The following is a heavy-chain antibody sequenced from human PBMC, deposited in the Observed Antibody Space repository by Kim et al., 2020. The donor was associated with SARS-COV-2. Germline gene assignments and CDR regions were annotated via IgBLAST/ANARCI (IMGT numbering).Heavy chain of an antibody. J-gene: IGHJ3*02. CDR1: GFSLSTSGVG. Sequence: SGPTLVNPTQTLTLTCTFSGFSLSTSGVGVGWIRQPPGKALEWLALIYWDDDKRYSPSLKSRLTITKDTSKNQVVLTMTNMDPVDTATYYCAHTDRGSSGYYWGGAFDIWGQGTMVTVSS. V-gene: IGHV2-5*02. D-gene: IGHD3-22*01. CDR2: IYWDDDK. CDR3: AHTDRGSSGYYWGGAFDI.